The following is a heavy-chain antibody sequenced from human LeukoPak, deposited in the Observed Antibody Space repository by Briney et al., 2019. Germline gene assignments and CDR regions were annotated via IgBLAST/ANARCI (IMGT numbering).Heavy chain of an antibody. J-gene: IGHJ4*02. CDR2: IYSSGNT. Sequence: GGSLRLSCAASGFTFSSFAMSWVRQAPGKGLEWVSVIYSSGNTYYADSVKGRFTISRDNSKNTLYLQMNSLRAEDTAVYYCARDLMSGSLSGYWGQGTLVTVSS. D-gene: IGHD1-26*01. CDR3: ARDLMSGSLSGY. V-gene: IGHV3-66*01. CDR1: GFTFSSFA.